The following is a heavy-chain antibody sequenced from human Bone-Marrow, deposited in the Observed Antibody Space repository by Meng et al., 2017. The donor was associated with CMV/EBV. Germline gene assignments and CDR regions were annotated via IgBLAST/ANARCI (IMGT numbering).Heavy chain of an antibody. CDR3: ARDEGDITIFGVVIISSGMDV. V-gene: IGHV3-11*01. D-gene: IGHD3-3*01. CDR2: ISSSGSTI. Sequence: GGSLRLSCAAPGFTFSDYYMSWIRQAPGKGLEWVSYISSSGSTIYYADSVKGRFTISRDNAKNSLYLQMNSLRAEDTAVYYCARDEGDITIFGVVIISSGMDVWGQGTTVTVSS. J-gene: IGHJ6*02. CDR1: GFTFSDYY.